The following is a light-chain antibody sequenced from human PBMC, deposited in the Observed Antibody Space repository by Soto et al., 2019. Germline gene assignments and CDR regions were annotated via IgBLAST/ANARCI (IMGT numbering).Light chain of an antibody. CDR2: EVR. J-gene: IGLJ6*01. CDR1: NTDVGGYNY. Sequence: LTQPASVSGSPGQSITVSCTGTNTDVGGYNYVSWYQHRPGKAPRLMIYEVRNRLSGVSNRFSGSESGNTASLTISGLQSEDEADYYCTSYTPTGALVFGSGTKVTVL. V-gene: IGLV2-14*01. CDR3: TSYTPTGALV.